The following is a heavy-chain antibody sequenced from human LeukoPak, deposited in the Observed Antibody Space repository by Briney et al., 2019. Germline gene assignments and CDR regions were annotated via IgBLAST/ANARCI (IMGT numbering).Heavy chain of an antibody. CDR3: ARNYYDSSGYYFTTIFDY. CDR2: ISYDGSNK. D-gene: IGHD3-22*01. CDR1: GFTFSSYA. Sequence: GGSLRLSCAASGFTFSSYAMHWVRQAPGKGPECVAVISYDGSNKYYADSVEGRFTISRDNSKNTLYLQINSLRAEDTAVYYCARNYYDSSGYYFTTIFDYWGQGTLVTVSS. J-gene: IGHJ4*02. V-gene: IGHV3-30-3*01.